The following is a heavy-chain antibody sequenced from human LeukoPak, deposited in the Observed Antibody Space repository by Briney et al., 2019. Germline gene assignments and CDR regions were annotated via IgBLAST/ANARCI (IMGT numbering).Heavy chain of an antibody. CDR3: ARDHVIFRYCSGGSCFSYYDSSGYYYFDY. CDR2: INPSGGGA. Sequence: ASVKVSCKTSGYTFTNSYIHWVRQAPGQGLEWMGLINPSGGGADYAHKFQGRVTMTRDVSTSTVYMELSSLGSEDTAVYYCARDHVIFRYCSGGSCFSYYDSSGYYYFDYWGQGTLVTVSS. CDR1: GYTFTNSY. J-gene: IGHJ4*02. D-gene: IGHD3-22*01. V-gene: IGHV1-46*01.